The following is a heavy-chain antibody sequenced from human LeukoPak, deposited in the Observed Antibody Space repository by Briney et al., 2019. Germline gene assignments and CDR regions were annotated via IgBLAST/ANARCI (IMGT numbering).Heavy chain of an antibody. V-gene: IGHV4-39*01. D-gene: IGHD3-22*01. CDR1: GGSISSSSYY. CDR2: IYYSEST. Sequence: SETLSLTCSVSGGSISSSSYYWGWIRQPPGKGLEWIGSIYYSESTSYNPSLKSRVTISVDTSKNQFSLKLSSVTAADTAVYYCARHRIIGAGSGYYWDYWGQGTLVTVSS. CDR3: ARHRIIGAGSGYYWDY. J-gene: IGHJ4*02.